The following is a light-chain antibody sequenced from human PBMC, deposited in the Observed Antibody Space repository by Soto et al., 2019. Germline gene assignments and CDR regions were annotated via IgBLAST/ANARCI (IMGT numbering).Light chain of an antibody. CDR3: QQCDNLPHT. CDR1: QDVRNY. V-gene: IGKV1-33*01. J-gene: IGKJ4*01. Sequence: DIQMTQSPSSLSASVGGRVTITCQASQDVRNYLNWYQQKPGKAPKLLIYDASTLETEFPARFSGSGYGTDFTFTISSLQPKDIATYFCQQCDNLPHTFGGGTKVEIK. CDR2: DAS.